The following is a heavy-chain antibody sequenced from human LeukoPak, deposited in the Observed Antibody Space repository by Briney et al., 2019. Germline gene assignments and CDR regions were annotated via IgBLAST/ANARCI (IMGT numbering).Heavy chain of an antibody. CDR1: GCTFTSYY. CDR3: ARRRSGWYLIDY. J-gene: IGHJ4*02. Sequence: GASVKVSCKASGCTFTSYYMHWVRQAPGQGLEWMGIINPSGGSTSYAQKFQGRVTMTRDTSTSTVYMELSSLRSEDTAVYYCARRRSGWYLIDYWGQGTLVTVSS. V-gene: IGHV1-46*01. D-gene: IGHD6-19*01. CDR2: INPSGGST.